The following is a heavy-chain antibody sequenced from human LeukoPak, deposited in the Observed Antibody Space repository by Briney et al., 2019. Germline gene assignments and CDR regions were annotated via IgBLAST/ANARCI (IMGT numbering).Heavy chain of an antibody. Sequence: ASVKVSCRASGGTFSSYAISWVRQAPGQGLEWMGGIIPIFGTANYAQKFQGRVTITADESTSTAYMELSSLRSEDTAVYYCARDGGFGELLPRDYWGQGTLVTVSS. D-gene: IGHD3-10*01. CDR3: ARDGGFGELLPRDY. V-gene: IGHV1-69*13. CDR1: GGTFSSYA. J-gene: IGHJ4*02. CDR2: IIPIFGTA.